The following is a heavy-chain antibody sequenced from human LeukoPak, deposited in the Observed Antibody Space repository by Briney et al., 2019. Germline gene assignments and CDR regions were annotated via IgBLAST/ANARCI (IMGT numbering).Heavy chain of an antibody. CDR3: AKTTTGYSSGRYPGWPVDY. D-gene: IGHD6-19*01. Sequence: GGSLRLSCAASGFTFSSYEMNWVRQAPGKGLEWVSYISSSGSTIYYADSVKGRFTISRDNSKNTVYLQMNSLRAEDTAVYYCAKTTTGYSSGRYPGWPVDYWGQGTLVTVSS. CDR1: GFTFSSYE. J-gene: IGHJ4*02. CDR2: ISSSGSTI. V-gene: IGHV3-48*03.